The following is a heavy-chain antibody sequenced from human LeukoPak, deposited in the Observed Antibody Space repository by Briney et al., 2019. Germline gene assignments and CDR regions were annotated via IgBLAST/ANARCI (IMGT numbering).Heavy chain of an antibody. V-gene: IGHV4-59*08. CDR2: IHNSGRT. CDR1: GGSVSSYY. Sequence: SGTLSLTCSVSGGSVSSYYWSWIRQSPGKGLEWIGYIHNSGRTNYNPSLKSRVTGFVDTSKNQVSLRLSSVTAADTAVYYCARHGTISSESYFDYWGQGALVTVSS. CDR3: ARHGTISSESYFDY. J-gene: IGHJ4*02. D-gene: IGHD1-14*01.